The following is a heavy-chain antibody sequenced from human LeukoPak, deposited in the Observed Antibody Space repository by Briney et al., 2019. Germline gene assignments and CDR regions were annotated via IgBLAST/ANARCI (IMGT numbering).Heavy chain of an antibody. V-gene: IGHV3-48*03. J-gene: IGHJ4*02. CDR2: ISSSGSTI. Sequence: GGSLRLSCAASGFTFSSYEMHWVRQAPGKGLEWVSYISSSGSTIYYADSVKGRFTISRDNAKNSLYLQMNSLRAEDTAVYYCARVGLIQLWLREGYYFDYWGQGTLVTVSS. D-gene: IGHD5-18*01. CDR1: GFTFSSYE. CDR3: ARVGLIQLWLREGYYFDY.